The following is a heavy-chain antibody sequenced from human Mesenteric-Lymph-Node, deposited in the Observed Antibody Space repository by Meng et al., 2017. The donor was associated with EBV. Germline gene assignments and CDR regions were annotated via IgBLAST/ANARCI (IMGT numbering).Heavy chain of an antibody. J-gene: IGHJ4*02. Sequence: QVQLQQWGAGLLKPSGPLSLTCAVYGGSFGGDYWTWIRQPPGKGLEWIGEILRTGGTTYNPSLKSRVTISVDTSKNQFSLKVTSVTAADTAVYYCARRKSGWNRYYLDYWGQGALVTVSS. CDR1: GGSFGGDY. CDR2: ILRTGGT. D-gene: IGHD6-19*01. V-gene: IGHV4-34*02. CDR3: ARRKSGWNRYYLDY.